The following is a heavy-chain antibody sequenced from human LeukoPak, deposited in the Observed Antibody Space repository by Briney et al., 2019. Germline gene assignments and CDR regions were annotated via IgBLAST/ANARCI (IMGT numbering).Heavy chain of an antibody. J-gene: IGHJ4*02. V-gene: IGHV3-74*01. CDR2: INSDGSIT. Sequence: GGSLRLSCVAPGISFSSNWMHWVRQAPGKGLVWVSRINSDGSITNYADSVKGRFTISRDNAKNTLYLQMNSLRAEDTAVYYCARRGGIHLEYFDYWGQGTLVTVSS. CDR1: GISFSSNW. D-gene: IGHD3-3*01. CDR3: ARRGGIHLEYFDY.